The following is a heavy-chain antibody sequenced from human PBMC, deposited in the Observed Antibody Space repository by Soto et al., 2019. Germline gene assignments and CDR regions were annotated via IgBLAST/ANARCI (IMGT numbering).Heavy chain of an antibody. V-gene: IGHV3-9*01. D-gene: IGHD3-3*01. CDR3: AKASIFGVVIPPAPFDY. CDR2: ISWNSGSI. CDR1: GFTFDDYA. Sequence: PGGSLRLSCAASGFTFDDYAMHWVRQAPGKGLEWVSGISWNSGSIGYADSVKGRFTISRDNAKNSLYLQMNSLRAEDTALYYCAKASIFGVVIPPAPFDYWGQGTLVTVSS. J-gene: IGHJ4*02.